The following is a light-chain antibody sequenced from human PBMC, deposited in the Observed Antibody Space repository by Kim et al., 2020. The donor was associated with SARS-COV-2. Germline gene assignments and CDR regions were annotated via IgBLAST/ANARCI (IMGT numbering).Light chain of an antibody. V-gene: IGKV3-11*01. CDR1: QSGSSG. CDR3: QQRSNWPPRVT. J-gene: IGKJ4*01. CDR2: GGS. Sequence: GGGASVSCRGGQSGSSGGAWDGQKPGRGPGRLIWGGSGRGTGRGARFRGSGCGADFTLTISSLEPEDFAVYYCQQRSNWPPRVTFGGGTKVDIK.